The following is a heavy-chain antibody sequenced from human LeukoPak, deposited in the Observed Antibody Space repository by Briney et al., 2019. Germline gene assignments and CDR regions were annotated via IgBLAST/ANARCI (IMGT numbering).Heavy chain of an antibody. D-gene: IGHD4-17*01. J-gene: IGHJ3*01. CDR2: IKEDGSKK. CDR3: ARATRDDFGDVLDAFDV. Sequence: GGSLRLSCATSGFTFSLYWMNWVRQAPGKGLEWVANIKEDGSKKYYVESVKGRFTISRDNAKNSVFLQMNTLRADDTAIYYCARATRDDFGDVLDAFDVWGQGTMVAVSS. CDR1: GFTFSLYW. V-gene: IGHV3-7*01.